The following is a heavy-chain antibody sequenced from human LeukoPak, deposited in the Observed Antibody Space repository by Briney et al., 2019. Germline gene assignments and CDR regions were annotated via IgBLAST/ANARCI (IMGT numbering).Heavy chain of an antibody. V-gene: IGHV3-15*01. CDR1: VFTLSNAW. CDR3: TSEDQGGFDY. CDR2: IKRKIDGETT. Sequence: GGSLRLSCVASVFTLSNAWMSWVRQAPIKGLEWVGRIKRKIDGETTDYAAPAKGKFTISRDDSKNTLYLQMNSLKTEDTVVYYCTSEDQGGFDYWGRGTLVSVSS. D-gene: IGHD1-26*01. J-gene: IGHJ4*02.